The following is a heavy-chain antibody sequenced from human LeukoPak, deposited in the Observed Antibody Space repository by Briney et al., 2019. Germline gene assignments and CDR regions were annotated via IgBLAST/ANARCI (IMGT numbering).Heavy chain of an antibody. CDR1: GYTFSNYA. Sequence: GGSLRLSCAGSGYTFSNYAMSWVRQAPGKGLEWVSAISGSGGSTYYADSVKGRFTISRDNSKNTLYLQMSSLRAEDTAVYYCAKEVIVVPPAKVFDYWGQGTLVAVSS. J-gene: IGHJ4*02. CDR2: ISGSGGST. D-gene: IGHD2-2*01. CDR3: AKEVIVVPPAKVFDY. V-gene: IGHV3-23*01.